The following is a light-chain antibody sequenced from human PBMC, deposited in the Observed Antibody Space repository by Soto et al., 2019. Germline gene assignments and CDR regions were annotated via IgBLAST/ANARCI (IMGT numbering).Light chain of an antibody. Sequence: QSALTKPASVSGSHGQSITISCTGTSSDVGGYNYVSWYQQHQGKAPKLMIYDVSNRPSGVSNRFSASKSCNTASLTISGLQAEDDADYYCSSYTSSSLYVFGTGTKLTVL. CDR1: SSDVGGYNY. CDR2: DVS. V-gene: IGLV2-14*01. J-gene: IGLJ1*01. CDR3: SSYTSSSLYV.